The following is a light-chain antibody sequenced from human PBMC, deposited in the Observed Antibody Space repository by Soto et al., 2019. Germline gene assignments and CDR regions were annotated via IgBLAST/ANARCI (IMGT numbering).Light chain of an antibody. CDR2: GAS. J-gene: IGKJ3*01. Sequence: EIVFTQSPDTLSLSPGERATLSCRASQSVSSDYLVWYQQTPGQAPRLLIYGASRRATGIPDRFSGSGSGTDFILTISRLEXEDFAVYYCQHYDNTPPSVTFGPGTKVDIK. V-gene: IGKV3-20*01. CDR1: QSVSSDY. CDR3: QHYDNTPPSVT.